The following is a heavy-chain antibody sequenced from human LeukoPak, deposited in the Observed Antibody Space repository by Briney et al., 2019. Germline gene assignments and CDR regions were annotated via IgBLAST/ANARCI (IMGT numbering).Heavy chain of an antibody. Sequence: SETLSLTCAQHGGSFSGYYWSWVRQPPGKGPEWVGEINHSGSTNYNPSLKRRATMSVDTSKQQFSLTLRSVTGADTAVYYCARDGIVVVLFPMGQNWFDPWGQGTLVTVSS. CDR3: ARDGIVVVLFPMGQNWFDP. D-gene: IGHD2/OR15-2a*01. V-gene: IGHV4-34*01. CDR2: INHSGST. CDR1: GGSFSGYY. J-gene: IGHJ5*02.